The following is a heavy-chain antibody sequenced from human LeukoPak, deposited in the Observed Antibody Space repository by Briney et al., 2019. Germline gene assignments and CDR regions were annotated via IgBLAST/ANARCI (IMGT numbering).Heavy chain of an antibody. CDR1: GGSVSSSSYY. Sequence: SETLSLTCTVSGGSVSSSSYYWSWIRQPPGKGLEWIGYTSYSGSTNYNSSLKGRVPISVDKSKNQFSLKLSSVTAADTAVYYCATLEPTAMVFDYWGQGTLVTVSS. D-gene: IGHD5-18*01. CDR2: TSYSGST. V-gene: IGHV4-61*05. CDR3: ATLEPTAMVFDY. J-gene: IGHJ4*02.